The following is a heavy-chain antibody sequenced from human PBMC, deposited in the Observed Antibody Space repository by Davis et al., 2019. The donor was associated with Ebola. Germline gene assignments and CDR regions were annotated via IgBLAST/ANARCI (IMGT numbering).Heavy chain of an antibody. D-gene: IGHD6-6*01. J-gene: IGHJ5*02. CDR1: GFTFSDYY. Sequence: GGSLRLSCAASGFTFSDYYMSWIRQAPGKGLEWVSYISSSGSTIYYADSVKGRFTISRDNAKNSLYLQMNSLRAEDTAVYYCARDAEQLVLKGWFDPWGQGTLVTVSS. V-gene: IGHV3-11*01. CDR3: ARDAEQLVLKGWFDP. CDR2: ISSSGSTI.